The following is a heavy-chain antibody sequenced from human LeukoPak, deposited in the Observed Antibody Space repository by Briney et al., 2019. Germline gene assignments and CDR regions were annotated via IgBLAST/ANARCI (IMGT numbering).Heavy chain of an antibody. CDR2: IYYSGST. J-gene: IGHJ4*02. CDR1: GGSITSYY. V-gene: IGHV4-59*01. D-gene: IGHD3-22*01. CDR3: ARSPFFYGSSGYYPFDY. Sequence: PSETLSLTCTVSGGSITSYYWSWIRQPPGKGLEWIGYIYYSGSTNYNPSLKSRVTISIDTSKKQFSLKLSSVTAADTAVYYCARSPFFYGSSGYYPFDYWGQGTLVTVSS.